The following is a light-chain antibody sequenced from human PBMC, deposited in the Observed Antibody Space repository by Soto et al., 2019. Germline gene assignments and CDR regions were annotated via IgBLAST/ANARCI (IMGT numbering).Light chain of an antibody. CDR3: GSYTPTRTL. Sequence: QSALTQPASVSGSPGQSITISCTGTSSDVGGYKYVSWYQQHPGKAPKLMLYEVSNRPSGVSHRFSGSKSGNTASLTISGLQAEDEADYYCGSYTPTRTLFGGGTKVTVL. CDR1: SSDVGGYKY. J-gene: IGLJ2*01. V-gene: IGLV2-14*01. CDR2: EVS.